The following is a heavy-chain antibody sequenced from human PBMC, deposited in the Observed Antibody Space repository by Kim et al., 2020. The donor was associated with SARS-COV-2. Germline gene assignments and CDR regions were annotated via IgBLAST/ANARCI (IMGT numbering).Heavy chain of an antibody. CDR1: GFTFSTYA. J-gene: IGHJ4*02. V-gene: IGHV3-23*01. CDR3: AKGRSENIAAAFNY. Sequence: GGSLRLSCAASGFTFSTYAMSWVRQAPGKGLEWVSTVGGSGGNTYHADSAKGRFTIFRDNSKNTVDPQMNSLRAEDTAVYYCAKGRSENIAAAFNYWGQG. D-gene: IGHD6-13*01. CDR2: VGGSGGNT.